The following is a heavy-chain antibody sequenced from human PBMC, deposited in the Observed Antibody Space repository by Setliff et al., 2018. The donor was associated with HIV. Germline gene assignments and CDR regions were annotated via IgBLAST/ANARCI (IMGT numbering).Heavy chain of an antibody. D-gene: IGHD3-22*01. CDR1: GGTFSSYG. Sequence: SVKVSCKASGGTFSSYGITWVRQAPGQGLEWMGGTNPQSDIANYAQRFQGRVTITADHSTTTTYMELTSLRADGTAVYYCVRVGPWYYARSGYLASWDYWGQGTLVTSPQ. CDR2: TNPQSDIA. J-gene: IGHJ4*02. CDR3: VRVGPWYYARSGYLASWDY. V-gene: IGHV1-69*10.